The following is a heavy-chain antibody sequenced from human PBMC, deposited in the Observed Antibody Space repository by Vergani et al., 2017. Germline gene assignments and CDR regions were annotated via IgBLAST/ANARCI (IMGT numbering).Heavy chain of an antibody. D-gene: IGHD2-21*02. CDR1: GYSFTSYW. J-gene: IGHJ6*02. Sequence: EVQLVQSGAEVKKPGESLKISCKGSGYSFTSYWIGWVRQMPGKGLEWMGIIYTGDSDTRYSPSFQGQVTISADKSISTAYLQWSSLKASDTAMYYCARHGEDKNCGGDCYSGYYYGMDVWGQGTTVTVSS. V-gene: IGHV5-51*01. CDR3: ARHGEDKNCGGDCYSGYYYGMDV. CDR2: IYTGDSDT.